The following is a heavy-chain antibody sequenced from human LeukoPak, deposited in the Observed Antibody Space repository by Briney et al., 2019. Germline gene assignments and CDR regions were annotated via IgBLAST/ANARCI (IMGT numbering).Heavy chain of an antibody. Sequence: SETLSLTCTVSGGSISSYYWSWIRQPAGKGLEWIGRIYTSGSTNYNPSLKSRVTMSVDTSKNQFSLKLSSVTAADTAVYYCAREPNDIWVVAPADAFDIWGQGIMVTVSS. D-gene: IGHD2-2*01. CDR3: AREPNDIWVVAPADAFDI. CDR2: IYTSGST. V-gene: IGHV4-4*07. CDR1: GGSISSYY. J-gene: IGHJ3*02.